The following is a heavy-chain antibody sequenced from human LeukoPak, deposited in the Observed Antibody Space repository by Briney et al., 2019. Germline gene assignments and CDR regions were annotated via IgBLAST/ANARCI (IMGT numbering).Heavy chain of an antibody. V-gene: IGHV4-34*01. CDR2: INHSGYT. D-gene: IGHD2/OR15-2a*01. CDR1: GGSFGDFY. J-gene: IGHJ6*02. Sequence: SETRSLTCAVSGGSFGDFYWSWIRQPPGKGLEWIGEINHSGYTNYYPSLKSRVTISVDTSKNQFSLRLSSVTAADTAVYYCARNDYFGINNGMDVWGQGTTVTVS. CDR3: ARNDYFGINNGMDV.